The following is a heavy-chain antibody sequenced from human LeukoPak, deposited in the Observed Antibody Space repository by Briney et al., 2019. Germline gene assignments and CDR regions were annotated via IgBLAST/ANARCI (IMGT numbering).Heavy chain of an antibody. CDR3: ARAGGYSYGYDY. J-gene: IGHJ4*02. Sequence: GGSLRLSCAASGFTFSSNYMSWVRQAPGKGLEWVSVIYSGGSTYYADSVKGRFTISRDNSKNTLYLQMNSLRAEDTAVYYCARAGGYSYGYDYWGQGTLVTVSS. CDR2: IYSGGST. CDR1: GFTFSSNY. D-gene: IGHD5-18*01. V-gene: IGHV3-53*01.